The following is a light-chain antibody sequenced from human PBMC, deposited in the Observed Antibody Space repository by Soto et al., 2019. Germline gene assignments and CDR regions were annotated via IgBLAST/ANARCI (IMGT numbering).Light chain of an antibody. CDR3: QVWDYSTDDVV. Sequence: SYELTQPPSVSVAPGQTASITCGGDNIGGRSVHWYQQKPGQAPVVVVDHDSDRPSGIPERFSGSNSGNMATLTISRVEAGDGAVYHCQVWDYSTDDVVFGGGTKLTVL. CDR1: NIGGRS. J-gene: IGLJ2*01. V-gene: IGLV3-21*02. CDR2: HDS.